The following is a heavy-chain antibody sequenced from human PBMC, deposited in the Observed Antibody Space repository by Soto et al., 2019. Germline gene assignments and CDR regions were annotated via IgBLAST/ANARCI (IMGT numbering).Heavy chain of an antibody. J-gene: IGHJ6*02. D-gene: IGHD3-10*01. Sequence: SETLSLTCTVSGGSISSYYWSWIRQPPGKGLEWIGYIYYSGSTNYNPSLKSRVTISVDTSKNQFSLKLSSVTAADTAVYYCARDRAAMVRGDPDSYYYYGMDVWGQGITVTVSS. V-gene: IGHV4-59*01. CDR3: ARDRAAMVRGDPDSYYYYGMDV. CDR1: GGSISSYY. CDR2: IYYSGST.